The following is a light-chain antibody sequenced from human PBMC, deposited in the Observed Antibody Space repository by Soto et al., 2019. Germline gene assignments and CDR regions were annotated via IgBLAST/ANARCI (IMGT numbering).Light chain of an antibody. CDR2: KAS. CDR3: QQYNSYPLT. Sequence: DIQMTQSPSTLSASVGDRVTITCRASQSISNWLAWYQQKPGKAPNLLIYKASSLESGVPSRFSGSGSGTEFTLTISSLQPDDFATYCCQQYNSYPLTFGQGTKVEIK. J-gene: IGKJ1*01. V-gene: IGKV1-5*03. CDR1: QSISNW.